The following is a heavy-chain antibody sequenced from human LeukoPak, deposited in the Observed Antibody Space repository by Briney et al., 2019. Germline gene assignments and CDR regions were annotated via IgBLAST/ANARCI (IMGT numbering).Heavy chain of an antibody. CDR1: GGSISSYF. J-gene: IGHJ6*03. CDR3: ARANWNYGLGDDYYYMDV. D-gene: IGHD1-7*01. CDR2: IYTSWST. V-gene: IGHV4-4*09. Sequence: SETLSLTCTVSGGSISSYFCRWLQQPPGKGLEWIGYIYTSWSTNYNPSLKSRVTISVDRSINQFSLQLSCGTAADTAVYYCARANWNYGLGDDYYYMDVWGKGTTVTVSS.